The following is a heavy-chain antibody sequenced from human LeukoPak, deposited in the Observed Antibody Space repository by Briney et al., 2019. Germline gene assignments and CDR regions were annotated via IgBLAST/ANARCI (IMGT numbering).Heavy chain of an antibody. J-gene: IGHJ4*02. D-gene: IGHD3-9*01. CDR2: IYTSGSS. Sequence: PSQTLSLTCTVSGGSISSGSYYWRWIRQPAGKGLEWIGRIYTSGSSNYNPSLKSRVTISVDTSKNQFSLNLSSVTAADTAVYYCARSSIIRYFDWLQEYYFDYWGQGTLVTVSS. CDR1: GGSISSGSYY. CDR3: ARSSIIRYFDWLQEYYFDY. V-gene: IGHV4-61*02.